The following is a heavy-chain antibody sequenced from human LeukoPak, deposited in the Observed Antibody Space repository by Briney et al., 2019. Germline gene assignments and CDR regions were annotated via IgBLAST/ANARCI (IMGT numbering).Heavy chain of an antibody. J-gene: IGHJ4*02. V-gene: IGHV1-46*01. CDR2: INPSGGST. Sequence: ASVKVSCKASGYTFTSYYMHWVRQAPGQGLEWMGIINPSGGSTSYAQKFQGRVTMTRDTSTSTVYMELSSLRSEDTAVYYCARGSYDFWSGYYSPMDYWGQGTLVTVSS. CDR1: GYTFTSYY. CDR3: ARGSYDFWSGYYSPMDY. D-gene: IGHD3-3*01.